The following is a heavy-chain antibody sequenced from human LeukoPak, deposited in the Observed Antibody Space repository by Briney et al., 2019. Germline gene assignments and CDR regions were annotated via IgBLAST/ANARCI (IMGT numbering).Heavy chain of an antibody. V-gene: IGHV3-7*01. Sequence: GGSLRLSCAASGFTFSSCWMNWVRQAPGKGLEWVANIKQDGSEKYYVDSVKGRFTISRDNAINSLYLQMNSLRAEDTAVYYCARDSDVPFDYWGQGTLVTVSS. J-gene: IGHJ4*02. CDR2: IKQDGSEK. CDR3: ARDSDVPFDY. CDR1: GFTFSSCW. D-gene: IGHD3-16*01.